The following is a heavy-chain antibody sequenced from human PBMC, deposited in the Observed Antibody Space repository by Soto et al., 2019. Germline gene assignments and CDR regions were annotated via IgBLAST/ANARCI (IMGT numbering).Heavy chain of an antibody. J-gene: IGHJ4*02. D-gene: IGHD3-22*01. CDR3: ARPPSWYYYDSSDSYYFDY. CDR1: GYTFTSYA. CDR2: INAGNGNT. V-gene: IGHV1-3*01. Sequence: GASVKVSCKASGYTFTSYAMHWVRQAPGQRLEWMGWINAGNGNTKYSQKFQGRVTITRDTSASTAYMELSSLRSEDTAVYYCARPPSWYYYDSSDSYYFDYWGQGTLVTVSS.